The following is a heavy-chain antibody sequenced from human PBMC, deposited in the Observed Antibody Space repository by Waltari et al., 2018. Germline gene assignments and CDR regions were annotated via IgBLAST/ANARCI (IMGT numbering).Heavy chain of an antibody. CDR1: GFTFSSYS. J-gene: IGHJ4*02. D-gene: IGHD6-13*01. Sequence: EVQLVESGGGLVQPGGSLRLSCAASGFTFSSYSMNWVRQAPGKGLEWVSYSSSSSSTIYYADSVKGRFTISRDNAKNSLYLQMNSLRAEDTAVYYCARVFSSSWYYFDYWGQGTLVTVSS. CDR3: ARVFSSSWYYFDY. CDR2: SSSSSSTI. V-gene: IGHV3-48*04.